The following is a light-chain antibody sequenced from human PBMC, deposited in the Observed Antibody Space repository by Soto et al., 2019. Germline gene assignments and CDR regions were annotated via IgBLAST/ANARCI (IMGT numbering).Light chain of an antibody. CDR3: SSYASSTTLV. CDR2: EVD. J-gene: IGLJ1*01. Sequence: SALTQPASVSGSPGQSITISCTGTSSDLAYNYVSWYQQHPGRAPKLIIYEVDNRPSGVSNRFSGSKSGNTASLTISGLQAEDEADYYCSSYASSTTLVFGIGTKLTVL. CDR1: SSDLAYNY. V-gene: IGLV2-14*01.